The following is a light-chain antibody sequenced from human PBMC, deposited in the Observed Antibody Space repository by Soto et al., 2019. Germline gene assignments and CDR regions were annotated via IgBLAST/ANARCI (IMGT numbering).Light chain of an antibody. CDR3: QHHDNWPYT. CDR2: SAS. CDR1: QSVSVN. J-gene: IGKJ2*01. V-gene: IGKV3-11*01. Sequence: EVVLTQSPATLSLSPGESATLSCRASQSVSVNFAWYQQKPGQAPRPLIYSASDRAPGIPARFSGRGSGTYFTLTISSLEPEDFAVYYCQHHDNWPYTFGQGTKLEIK.